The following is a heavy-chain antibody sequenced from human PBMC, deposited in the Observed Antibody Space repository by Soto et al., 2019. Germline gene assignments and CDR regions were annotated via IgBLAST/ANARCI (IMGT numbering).Heavy chain of an antibody. Sequence: ASVKVSCKASGYTFTSYDINWVRQATGQGLEWMGGIMPIFRTPEYAQKFQGRVTITTDTSTSTAYMELRSLRSDDTAVYYCARDVATYFDYWGQGTLVTVSS. CDR1: GYTFTSYD. CDR2: IMPIFRTP. J-gene: IGHJ4*02. CDR3: ARDVATYFDY. D-gene: IGHD5-12*01. V-gene: IGHV1-69*05.